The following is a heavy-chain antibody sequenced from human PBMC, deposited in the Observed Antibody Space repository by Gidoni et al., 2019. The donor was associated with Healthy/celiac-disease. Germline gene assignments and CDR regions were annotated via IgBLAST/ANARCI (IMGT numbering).Heavy chain of an antibody. CDR1: GFTFSSDG. D-gene: IGHD3-3*01. CDR3: ATDPDFWSGYYLDY. V-gene: IGHV3-30*03. CDR2: ISYDGSNK. J-gene: IGHJ4*02. Sequence: QVLLVESGGGVVQPGRSLRLSCAASGFTFSSDGRHWVRQAQGKGLEWVAVISYDGSNKYYADSVKGRFTISRDNSKNTLYLQMNSLRAEDTAVYYCATDPDFWSGYYLDYWGQGTLVTVSS.